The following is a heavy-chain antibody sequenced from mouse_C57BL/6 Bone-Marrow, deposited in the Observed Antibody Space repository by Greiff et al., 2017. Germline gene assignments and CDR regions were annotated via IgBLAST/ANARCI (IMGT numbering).Heavy chain of an antibody. CDR1: GYTFTSYW. V-gene: IGHV1-64*01. CDR3: ARKGIWYFDV. CDR2: IHPNSGST. J-gene: IGHJ1*03. Sequence: QVQLKQPGAELVKPGASVKLSCKASGYTFTSYWMHWVKQRPGQGLEWIGMIHPNSGSTNYNEKLKSKATLTVDNSSSTAYMQLSSLTSEDSAVYYCARKGIWYFDVWGTGTTVTVSS.